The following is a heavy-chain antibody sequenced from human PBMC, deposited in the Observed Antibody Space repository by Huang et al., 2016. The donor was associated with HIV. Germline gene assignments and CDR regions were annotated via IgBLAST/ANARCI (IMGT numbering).Heavy chain of an antibody. CDR2: ISGSGST. V-gene: IGHV4-34*02. CDR3: ARMFKYDSGGYWGNDAFDI. Sequence: QVQLQQWGAELLKPSETLSLTCAVSGGSFSGHYWTWIRRPPGRGLEWIGEISGSGSTTYNPSLKSRVTISGDTSQSQFSLKLSSVTAADTAIYYCARMFKYDSGGYWGNDAFDIWGQGTMVTVSS. CDR1: GGSFSGHY. D-gene: IGHD3-22*01. J-gene: IGHJ3*02.